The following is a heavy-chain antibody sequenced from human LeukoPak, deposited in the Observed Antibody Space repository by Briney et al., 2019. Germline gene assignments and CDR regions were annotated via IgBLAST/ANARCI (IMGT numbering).Heavy chain of an antibody. CDR1: GGSVSSSY. Sequence: SETLSLTCTVSGGSVSSSYWSWFRQPPGRGLEWIGFITYSGDTKHNPSLKSRVTISIDTSKNQFSLKLSSVTAADTAVYYCARGVYGAYFDYWGQGTLVTVSS. V-gene: IGHV4-59*02. D-gene: IGHD4-17*01. CDR2: ITYSGDT. J-gene: IGHJ4*02. CDR3: ARGVYGAYFDY.